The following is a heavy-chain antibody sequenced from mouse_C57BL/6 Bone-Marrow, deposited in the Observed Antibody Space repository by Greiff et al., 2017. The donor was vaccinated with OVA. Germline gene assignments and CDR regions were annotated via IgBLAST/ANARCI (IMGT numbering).Heavy chain of an antibody. J-gene: IGHJ2*01. D-gene: IGHD2-3*01. CDR3: ARLIDGYYVLFDY. V-gene: IGHV1-64*01. CDR2: IHPNSGST. Sequence: QVQLQQPGAELVKPGASVKLSCKASGYTFTSYWMHWVKQRPGQGLEWIGMIHPNSGSTNYNEKFKSKATLTVDKSSSTAYMQLSSLTSEDSAVYYCARLIDGYYVLFDYWGQGTTLTVSS. CDR1: GYTFTSYW.